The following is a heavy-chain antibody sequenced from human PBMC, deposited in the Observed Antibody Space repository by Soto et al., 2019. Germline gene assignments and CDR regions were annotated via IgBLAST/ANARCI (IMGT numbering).Heavy chain of an antibody. Sequence: EVQLLESGGGLVQQGGSLRLSCAASAFTFSSYAMSWVRQTPRKGLEWVSSISGSGDSTFYADSVKSRFTISRDNSKNTLYLEMSSLRAEDTAIYFCAKDGRIHLYSPPFDYWGQGALVSVTS. CDR3: AKDGRIHLYSPPFDY. J-gene: IGHJ4*02. V-gene: IGHV3-23*01. CDR1: AFTFSSYA. CDR2: ISGSGDST. D-gene: IGHD5-18*01.